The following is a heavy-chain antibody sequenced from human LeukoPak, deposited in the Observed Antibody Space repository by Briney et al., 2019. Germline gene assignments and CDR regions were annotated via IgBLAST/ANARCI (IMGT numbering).Heavy chain of an antibody. Sequence: SETLSLTCTVSGGSISSGSYYWGWIRQPPGKGLEWIGSIYYSGSTYYNPSLKSRVTISVDTSKNQFSLKLSSVTAADTAVYYCARYFDWLSQVPDWGQGTLVTVSS. CDR1: GGSISSGSYY. D-gene: IGHD3-9*01. V-gene: IGHV4-39*01. CDR2: IYYSGST. J-gene: IGHJ4*02. CDR3: ARYFDWLSQVPD.